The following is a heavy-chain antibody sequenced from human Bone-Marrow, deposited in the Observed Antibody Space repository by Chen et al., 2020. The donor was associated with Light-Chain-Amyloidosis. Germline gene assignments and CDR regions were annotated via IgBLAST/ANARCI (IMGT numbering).Heavy chain of an antibody. Sequence: QVQLVESGGGLVKPGGSLRLSCAASGFTFSDYYMSWIRQAPGKGLEWVSYISSSGSTIYYAESVKGRFPISRDNAKNSLYLQMSSLRAEDTAVYYCARDRPRSYYDSSGYYDYWGQGTLVTVSS. J-gene: IGHJ4*02. V-gene: IGHV3-11*04. CDR1: GFTFSDYY. CDR3: ARDRPRSYYDSSGYYDY. D-gene: IGHD3-22*01. CDR2: ISSSGSTI.